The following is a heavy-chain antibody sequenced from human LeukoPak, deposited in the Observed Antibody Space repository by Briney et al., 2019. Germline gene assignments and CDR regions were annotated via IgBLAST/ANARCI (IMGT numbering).Heavy chain of an antibody. CDR3: ARADPSLWFGKLDFDY. Sequence: GGSLRLSCAASGFTFSSYSMNWVRQAPGKGLEWVSSISSSSSYIYYADSVKGRFTISRDNAKNSLYLQMNSLRAEDTAVYYCARADPSLWFGKLDFDYWGQGTLVTVSS. CDR1: GFTFSSYS. J-gene: IGHJ4*02. V-gene: IGHV3-21*01. D-gene: IGHD3-10*01. CDR2: ISSSSSYI.